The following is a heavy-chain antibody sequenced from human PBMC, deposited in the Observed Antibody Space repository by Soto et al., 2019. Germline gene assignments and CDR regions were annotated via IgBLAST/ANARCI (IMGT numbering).Heavy chain of an antibody. J-gene: IGHJ6*02. V-gene: IGHV4-31*03. D-gene: IGHD3-22*01. CDR2: IYYSGST. Sequence: SETLSLTCTVSGGPISSGGYYWSWIRQHPGKGLEWIGYIYYSGSTYYNPSLKRRVTISVDTSKNQFSLKLSSVTAAHTAVYYCASARSTYYYDSSGYYCPVPNGMDFWGQGTTVTVSS. CDR1: GGPISSGGYY. CDR3: ASARSTYYYDSSGYYCPVPNGMDF.